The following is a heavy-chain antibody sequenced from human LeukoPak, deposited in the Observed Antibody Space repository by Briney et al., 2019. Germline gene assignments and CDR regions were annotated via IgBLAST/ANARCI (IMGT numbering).Heavy chain of an antibody. J-gene: IGHJ4*02. Sequence: PGGSLRLSCAASGFTFSSYGMSWVRQAPGKGLEWVSAIGGRDGSTYYADSVKGRFTISRDNSKNTLYVQMNSLRAEDMAVYYCAKGHYYGSGSLDYWGQGTLVTVSS. CDR3: AKGHYYGSGSLDY. D-gene: IGHD3-10*01. V-gene: IGHV3-23*01. CDR1: GFTFSSYG. CDR2: IGGRDGST.